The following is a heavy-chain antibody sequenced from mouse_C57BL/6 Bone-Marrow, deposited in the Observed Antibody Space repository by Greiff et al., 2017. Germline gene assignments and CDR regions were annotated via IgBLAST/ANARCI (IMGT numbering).Heavy chain of an antibody. J-gene: IGHJ2*01. V-gene: IGHV10-1*01. Sequence: EVQGVESGGGLVQPKGSLKLSCAASGFRFNTYAMNWVRQAPGKGLEWVARIRSKSNNYATYYADSVKDRFTISRDDSESMLYLQMNNLKTEDTAMYYCVRHGDYYYFDYWGQGTTLTVSS. CDR2: IRSKSNNYAT. D-gene: IGHD1-1*01. CDR3: VRHGDYYYFDY. CDR1: GFRFNTYA.